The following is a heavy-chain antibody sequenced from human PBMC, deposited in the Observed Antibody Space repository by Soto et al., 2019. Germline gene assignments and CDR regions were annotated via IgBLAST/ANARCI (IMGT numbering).Heavy chain of an antibody. CDR2: IYYSGST. J-gene: IGHJ6*02. Sequence: PSETLSLTCTGSGGSISSSGYYWGWIRQPPGKGLEWIGSIYYSGSTYYNPSLKSRVTISVDTSKNQFSLKLSSVTAADTAVYYCASGKETIFGVVIRYYYYGMDVWGQGTTVTVSS. D-gene: IGHD3-3*01. CDR1: GGSISSSGYY. V-gene: IGHV4-39*01. CDR3: ASGKETIFGVVIRYYYYGMDV.